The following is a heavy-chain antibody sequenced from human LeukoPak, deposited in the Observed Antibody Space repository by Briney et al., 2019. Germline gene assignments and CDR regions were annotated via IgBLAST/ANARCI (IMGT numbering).Heavy chain of an antibody. Sequence: PGGSLRLSCAASGFTFSSYSMNWVRQAPGKGLEWVSYISSSSSTIYYADSVKGRFTISRDNAKNSLYLQMNSLRAEDTAVYYCARGAWEPLGYWGQGTLVTVSS. J-gene: IGHJ4*02. V-gene: IGHV3-48*04. CDR3: ARGAWEPLGY. CDR2: ISSSSSTI. D-gene: IGHD1-26*01. CDR1: GFTFSSYS.